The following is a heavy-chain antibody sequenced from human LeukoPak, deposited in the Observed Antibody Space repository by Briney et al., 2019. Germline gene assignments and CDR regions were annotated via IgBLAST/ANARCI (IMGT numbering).Heavy chain of an antibody. CDR1: GYTFISYG. D-gene: IGHD3-9*01. V-gene: IGHV1-18*01. Sequence: ASVKVSCKASGYTFISYGISWVRQAPGQGLEWMGWISAYNGHTNYAQKLQGRVTMTTDTSTSTAYMELRSLRSDDTAVYYCGADILTGYGAFDIWGQGTMVTVSS. J-gene: IGHJ3*02. CDR2: ISAYNGHT. CDR3: GADILTGYGAFDI.